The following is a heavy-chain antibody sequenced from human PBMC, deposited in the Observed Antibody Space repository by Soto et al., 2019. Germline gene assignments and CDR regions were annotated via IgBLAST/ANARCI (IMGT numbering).Heavy chain of an antibody. CDR2: ISFDGSTK. J-gene: IGHJ4*02. CDR3: ARARGIAVAADY. D-gene: IGHD6-19*01. CDR1: GFTFSSYA. Sequence: QVQLVESGGTVVQPGRSLRLSCAASGFTFSSYAMHWVRQAPGKGLEWVAVISFDGSTKYYADSVKGRFTISRDNSKNTLYLQRNSPRAEDTAVYYCARARGIAVAADYWGQGTLVTVSS. V-gene: IGHV3-30-3*01.